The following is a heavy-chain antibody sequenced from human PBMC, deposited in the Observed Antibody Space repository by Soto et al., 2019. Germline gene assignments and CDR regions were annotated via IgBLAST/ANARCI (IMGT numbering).Heavy chain of an antibody. D-gene: IGHD6-13*01. CDR3: AREGAAAGTVNIPRFQWFDP. CDR1: GFTFSSYS. CDR2: ISSSSSYI. J-gene: IGHJ5*02. Sequence: GGSLRHSYAASGFTFSSYSMNRVRQAPGKGLERVSSISSSSSYIYYADSVKGRFTISRDNAKNSLYLQMNSLRAEDTAVYYCAREGAAAGTVNIPRFQWFDPWGQGTLVTVSS. V-gene: IGHV3-21*01.